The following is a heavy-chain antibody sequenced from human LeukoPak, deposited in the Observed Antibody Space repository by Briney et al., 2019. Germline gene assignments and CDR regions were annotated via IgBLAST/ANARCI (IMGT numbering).Heavy chain of an antibody. Sequence: LGESLKISCKGSGYSFTTYWISWVRQMPGKGLEWMGIIYPGDFDTRYSPSSQGQVTISADKSTSTAYLQWSSLKASDTAIYYCARLGDLYGDYGIHDYWGQGTLVTVSS. CDR2: IYPGDFDT. CDR3: ARLGDLYGDYGIHDY. CDR1: GYSFTTYW. D-gene: IGHD4-17*01. V-gene: IGHV5-51*01. J-gene: IGHJ4*02.